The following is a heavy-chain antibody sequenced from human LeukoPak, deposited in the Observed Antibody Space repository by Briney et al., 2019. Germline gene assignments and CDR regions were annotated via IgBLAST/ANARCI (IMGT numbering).Heavy chain of an antibody. V-gene: IGHV1-69*13. CDR2: IIPILGTA. Sequence: AVKVSCKASGGTFSSYAISWVRQAPGQGLEWMGGIIPILGTANYAQKFQGRVTITADESTSTAYMELSSLRSEDTAVYYCAMGDSSGYYGGVWGQGTLVTVSS. D-gene: IGHD3-22*01. J-gene: IGHJ4*02. CDR1: GGTFSSYA. CDR3: AMGDSSGYYGGV.